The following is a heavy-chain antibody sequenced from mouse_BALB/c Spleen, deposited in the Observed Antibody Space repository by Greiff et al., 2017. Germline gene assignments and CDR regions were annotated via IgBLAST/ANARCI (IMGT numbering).Heavy chain of an antibody. D-gene: IGHD2-14*01. CDR1: GFNIKDYY. CDR3: ASRNRYGAMDY. V-gene: IGHV14-1*02. CDR2: IDPENGNT. J-gene: IGHJ4*01. Sequence: EVQLQESGAELVRPGALVKLSCKASGFNIKDYYMNWVKQRPEQGLEWIGWIDPENGNTIYDPKFQGKASITADTSSNTAYLQLSSLTSEDTAVYYCASRNRYGAMDYWGQGTSVTVSS.